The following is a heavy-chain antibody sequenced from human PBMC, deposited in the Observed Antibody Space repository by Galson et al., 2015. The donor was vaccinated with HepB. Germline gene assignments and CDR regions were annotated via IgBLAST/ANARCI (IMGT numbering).Heavy chain of an antibody. D-gene: IGHD2-2*01. V-gene: IGHV3-23*01. CDR1: GFTYNTYA. CDR2: ISGSAQST. J-gene: IGHJ4*02. Sequence: SLRLSCAASGFTYNTYAMAWVRQSPGKGLEWVSSISGSAQSTDYADSVKGRFIISRDNSKNTDYLQINSLRVEDTAVYYCARGACSTNNCFPFDHWGQGNLVTVSS. CDR3: ARGACSTNNCFPFDH.